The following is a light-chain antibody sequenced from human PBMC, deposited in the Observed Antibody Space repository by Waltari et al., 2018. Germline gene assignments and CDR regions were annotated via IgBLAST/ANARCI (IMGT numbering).Light chain of an antibody. V-gene: IGLV2-14*01. CDR2: EVT. J-gene: IGLJ2*01. Sequence: QSALTQPASVSGSPGQSITISCIGTGRDIGPYNYVSWYQQYPGKAPKLRIYEVTNRPSGVSHRFSGSKSGNTASLTISGLQAEDEAHYYCSSYRSSNNVVFGGGTKVTVL. CDR1: GRDIGPYNY. CDR3: SSYRSSNNVV.